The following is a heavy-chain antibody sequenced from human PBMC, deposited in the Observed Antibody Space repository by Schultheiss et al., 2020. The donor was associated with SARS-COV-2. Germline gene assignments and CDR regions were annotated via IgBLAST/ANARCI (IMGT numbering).Heavy chain of an antibody. CDR1: GGSISSYY. Sequence: SETLSLTCTVSGGSISSYYWSWIRQPAGKGLEWIGRIYTSGSTNYNPSLKSRVTMSVDTSKNQFSLKLSSVTAADTAVYYCARDFPGYCSSTSCHIWGQGTLVTVSS. J-gene: IGHJ4*02. D-gene: IGHD2-2*02. CDR2: IYTSGST. V-gene: IGHV4-4*07. CDR3: ARDFPGYCSSTSCHI.